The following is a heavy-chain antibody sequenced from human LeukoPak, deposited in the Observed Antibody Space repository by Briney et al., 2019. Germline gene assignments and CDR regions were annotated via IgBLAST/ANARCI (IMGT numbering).Heavy chain of an antibody. CDR2: INWNGGST. D-gene: IGHD3-3*01. Sequence: GGSLRLSCAASGFTFDDYGMSWVRQAPGKGLEWVSGINWNGGSTGYADSVKGRFTISRDNAKNSLYLQMNSLRAEDTALYHCARDTIFGVVIRGHAFDIWGQGTMVTVSS. CDR1: GFTFDDYG. CDR3: ARDTIFGVVIRGHAFDI. J-gene: IGHJ3*02. V-gene: IGHV3-20*01.